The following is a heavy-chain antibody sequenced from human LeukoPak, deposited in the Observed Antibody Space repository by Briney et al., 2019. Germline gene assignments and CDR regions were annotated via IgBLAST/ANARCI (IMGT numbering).Heavy chain of an antibody. V-gene: IGHV3-21*01. D-gene: IGHD3-16*01. Sequence: GGSLRLSCVGSGFTLSYFTMPWVRQAPGKGLEWVSSVSGVSTCLTYADSVRGRFTIPRDNAKRQVYLQMNSLRVEDTALYYCVRVARAPVMLLPHFDHWGQGILVTVSS. CDR3: VRVARAPVMLLPHFDH. CDR1: GFTLSYFT. CDR2: VSGVSTCL. J-gene: IGHJ4*02.